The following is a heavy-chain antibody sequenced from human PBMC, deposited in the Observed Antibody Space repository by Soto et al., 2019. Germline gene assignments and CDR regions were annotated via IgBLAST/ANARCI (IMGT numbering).Heavy chain of an antibody. Sequence: PSETLSLTCTVSGGSISSYYWSWIRQPPGKGLEWIGYIYYSGSTNYNPSLKSRVTISVDTSKNQFSLKLSSVTAADTAVYYCASFMITFGGVIPTPYDAFDIWGQGTMVTVSS. J-gene: IGHJ3*02. CDR3: ASFMITFGGVIPTPYDAFDI. CDR1: GGSISSYY. V-gene: IGHV4-59*08. CDR2: IYYSGST. D-gene: IGHD3-16*02.